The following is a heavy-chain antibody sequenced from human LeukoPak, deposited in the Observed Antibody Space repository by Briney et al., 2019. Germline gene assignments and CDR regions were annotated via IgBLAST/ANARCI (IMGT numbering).Heavy chain of an antibody. D-gene: IGHD5-24*01. J-gene: IGHJ4*02. CDR3: AREVRRDGYNYLDY. CDR1: GGSISSDNYS. CDR2: IYTSGNT. Sequence: SQTLSLTCTVSGGSISSDNYSWSWIRRPAGKGLEWIGRIYTSGNTNYNPSLKSRVTMSVDTSKNQFFLKLTSVTAADTAVYYCAREVRRDGYNYLDYWGQGTLVTVSS. V-gene: IGHV4-61*02.